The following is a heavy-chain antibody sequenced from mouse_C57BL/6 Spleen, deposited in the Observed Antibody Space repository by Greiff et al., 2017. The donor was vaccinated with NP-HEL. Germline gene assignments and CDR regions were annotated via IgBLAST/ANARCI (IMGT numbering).Heavy chain of an antibody. V-gene: IGHV5-12*01. Sequence: EVMLVESGGGLVQPGGSLKLSCAASGFTFSDYYMYWVRQTPEKRLEWVAYISNGGGSTYYPDTVKGRFTISRDNAKNTLYLQMSRLKSEDTAMYYCARTPSTMVRGYAMDYWGQGTSVTVSS. CDR1: GFTFSDYY. CDR3: ARTPSTMVRGYAMDY. J-gene: IGHJ4*01. D-gene: IGHD2-2*01. CDR2: ISNGGGST.